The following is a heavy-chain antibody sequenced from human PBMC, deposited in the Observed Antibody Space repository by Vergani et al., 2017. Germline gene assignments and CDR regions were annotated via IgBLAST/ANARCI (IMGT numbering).Heavy chain of an antibody. V-gene: IGHV3-9*02. D-gene: IGHD6-13*01. CDR3: ATHPGYSSSWHNYYYYYMDV. J-gene: IGHJ6*03. CDR1: GFTSAGYA. CDR2: ISWNSNSI. Sequence: EVQLEESGGGLVLPGRSLRLSCVASGFTSAGYAMHWVRQAPGKGLEWVSGISWNSNSIGYADSVKGRFTISRDNAKNSLYLQMNSLRAEDTAVYYCATHPGYSSSWHNYYYYYMDVWGKGTTVTVSS.